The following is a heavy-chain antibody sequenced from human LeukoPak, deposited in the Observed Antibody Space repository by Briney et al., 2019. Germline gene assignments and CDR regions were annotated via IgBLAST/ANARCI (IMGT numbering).Heavy chain of an antibody. V-gene: IGHV3-11*01. D-gene: IGHD1-26*01. J-gene: IGHJ4*02. Sequence: GGSLRLSCAASGFTFSDYYMSWIRQAPGKGLEWVSYISSSGSTIYYADSVKGRFTISRDNAKNSLNLQMNSLRAEDTAVYYCAKDPIFSGSYGVFDYWGLGTLVTVSS. CDR1: GFTFSDYY. CDR2: ISSSGSTI. CDR3: AKDPIFSGSYGVFDY.